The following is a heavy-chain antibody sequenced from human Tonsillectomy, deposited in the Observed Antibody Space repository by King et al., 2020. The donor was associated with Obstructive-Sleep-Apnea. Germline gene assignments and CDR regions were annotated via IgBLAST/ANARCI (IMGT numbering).Heavy chain of an antibody. CDR2: INPSGGST. Sequence: VQLVQSGAEVKKPGASVKVSCKASGYTFSNYYIHWVRQAPGQGLEWMGIINPSGGSTAYAQRFQGRVTMTRDTSTRTVYMELSSLRSEDTAVYYCARDPGYHGSESIGLFDYWGQGTLVTVSS. CDR1: GYTFSNYY. CDR3: ARDPGYHGSESIGLFDY. D-gene: IGHD3-10*01. V-gene: IGHV1-46*01. J-gene: IGHJ4*02.